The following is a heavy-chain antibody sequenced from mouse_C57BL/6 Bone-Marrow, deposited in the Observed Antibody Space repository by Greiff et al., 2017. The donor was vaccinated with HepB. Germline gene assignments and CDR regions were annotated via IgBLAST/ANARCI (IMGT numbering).Heavy chain of an antibody. CDR1: GYTFTSYW. J-gene: IGHJ3*01. V-gene: IGHV1-5*01. Sequence: VHVKQSGTVLARPGASVKMSCKTSGYTFTSYWMHWVKQRPGQGLEWIGAIYPGNSDTSYNQKFKGKAKLAAVTSASTAYMELSSLTNEDSAVYYSARPSNWDGFAYWGQGTLVTVSA. D-gene: IGHD4-1*01. CDR3: ARPSNWDGFAY. CDR2: IYPGNSDT.